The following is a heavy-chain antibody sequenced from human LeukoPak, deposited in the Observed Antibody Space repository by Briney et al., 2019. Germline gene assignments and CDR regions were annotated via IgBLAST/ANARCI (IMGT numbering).Heavy chain of an antibody. CDR3: ARGSIAVAGKALLWFDP. CDR1: GFTFSSYS. Sequence: GGSLRLSCAASGFTFSSYSMNWVRQAPGKGLEWVSSISSSSSSYIYYADSVKGRFTISRDNAKNSLYLQMNSLRAEDTAVYYCARGSIAVAGKALLWFDPWGQGTLVTVSS. J-gene: IGHJ5*02. CDR2: ISSSSSSYI. D-gene: IGHD6-19*01. V-gene: IGHV3-21*01.